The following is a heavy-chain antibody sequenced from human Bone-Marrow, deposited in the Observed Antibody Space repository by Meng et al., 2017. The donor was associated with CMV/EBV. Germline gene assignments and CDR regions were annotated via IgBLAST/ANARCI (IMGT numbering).Heavy chain of an antibody. CDR3: AKSTTVTDFDY. Sequence: KVSCKGSGYTFTNYWIGWVRQMPGKGLECMGIIYPGDSDTKYSPSFQGHVTISVDKSINTAYLQWSSLKASDTAMYYCAKSTTVTDFDYWGPGTLVTVSS. CDR2: IYPGDSDT. CDR1: GYTFTNYW. D-gene: IGHD4-11*01. V-gene: IGHV5-51*01. J-gene: IGHJ4*02.